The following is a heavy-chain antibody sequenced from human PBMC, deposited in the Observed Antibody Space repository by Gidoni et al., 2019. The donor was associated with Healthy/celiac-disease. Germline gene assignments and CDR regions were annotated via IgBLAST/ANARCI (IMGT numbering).Heavy chain of an antibody. D-gene: IGHD6-13*01. J-gene: IGHJ4*02. V-gene: IGHV3-30-3*01. Sequence: QVQLVESGGGVVQPGRSLRLSCAASGFPFSSYAMHWVRQAPGKGLEWVAVISYDGSNKYYADSVKGRFTISRDNSKNTLYLQMNSLRAEDTAVYYCARKEGSSWPPWYWGQGTLVTVSS. CDR2: ISYDGSNK. CDR1: GFPFSSYA. CDR3: ARKEGSSWPPWY.